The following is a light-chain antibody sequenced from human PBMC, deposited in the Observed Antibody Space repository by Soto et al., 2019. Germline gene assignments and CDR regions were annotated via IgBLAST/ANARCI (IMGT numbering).Light chain of an antibody. CDR1: QSISRW. V-gene: IGKV1-5*01. Sequence: DIQMTQSPSTLYASVGDRVTITCRASQSISRWLAWYQQKQGKAPKVLIYDAFSLESGVPSRFSGSGGGTEFTLTISSLQPDDVATYYCQQYNSPATFGQGTKLEIK. CDR3: QQYNSPAT. J-gene: IGKJ2*01. CDR2: DAF.